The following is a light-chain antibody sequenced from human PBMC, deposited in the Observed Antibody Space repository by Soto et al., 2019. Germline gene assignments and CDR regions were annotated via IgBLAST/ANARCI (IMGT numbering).Light chain of an antibody. CDR2: AAS. Sequence: AIRMTQSPSSFSASTGDRVTITCRASQGISSYLAWYQQKPGKAPNLLIYAASTLQSGVPSRFSGSGSGTDFTLTISCLQSEDFGTYCCQQYSSYPYTFGQGTKLEIK. V-gene: IGKV1-8*01. J-gene: IGKJ2*01. CDR1: QGISSY. CDR3: QQYSSYPYT.